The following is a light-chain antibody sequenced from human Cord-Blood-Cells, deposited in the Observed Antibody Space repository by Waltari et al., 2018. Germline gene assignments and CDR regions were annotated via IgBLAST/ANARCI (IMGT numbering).Light chain of an antibody. CDR1: QSVSSY. CDR3: QQLSNWPLT. J-gene: IGKJ1*01. CDR2: DAS. V-gene: IGKV3-11*01. Sequence: EIVLTQSPATLSLFPGERATLSGRASQSVSSYFAWYQQKPGQAPRLLIYDASNRATGIPARFSGSGSGTDFTLTISILEPEDFAVYYCQQLSNWPLTFGQGTKVEIK.